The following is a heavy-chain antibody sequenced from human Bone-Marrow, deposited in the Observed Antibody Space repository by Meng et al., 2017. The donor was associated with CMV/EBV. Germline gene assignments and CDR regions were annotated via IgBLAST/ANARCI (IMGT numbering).Heavy chain of an antibody. V-gene: IGHV3-74*01. CDR2: INSDETTT. D-gene: IGHD2-2*02. Sequence: GESLKISCAASGFTFSIYWMHWVRQAPGKGLVWVSRINSDETTTSYADSVKGRFTISRDNAKNTVYLQMNSLRAEDTAVYYCARDVYCSSTSCYIKGTFYYYYGMDVWGQGTTVTVSS. CDR1: GFTFSIYW. CDR3: ARDVYCSSTSCYIKGTFYYYYGMDV. J-gene: IGHJ6*02.